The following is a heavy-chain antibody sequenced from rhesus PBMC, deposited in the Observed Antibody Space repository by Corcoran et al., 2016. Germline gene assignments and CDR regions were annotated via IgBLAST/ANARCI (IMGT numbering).Heavy chain of an antibody. CDR2: ISSGGSN. V-gene: IGHV4S14*01. CDR3: ARASNSGSWNSY. J-gene: IGHJ4*01. CDR1: GYSLSSGYY. Sequence: QVQLQESGPGLVKPSETLSLTCPVSGYSLSSGYYWGWVRPPPGKGLEWIGHISSGGSNYLNPSLKSRVTISTDTSKNQFSLKLSSVTAADTAVYYCARASNSGSWNSYWGQGVLVTVSS. D-gene: IGHD6-25*01.